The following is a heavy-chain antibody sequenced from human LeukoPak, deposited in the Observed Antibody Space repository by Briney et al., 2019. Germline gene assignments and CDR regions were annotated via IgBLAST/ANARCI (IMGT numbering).Heavy chain of an antibody. CDR1: GFIFSGYD. CDR2: ISRSGRTI. D-gene: IGHD3-22*01. CDR3: ASQYYYDNSAYYTSDWFDP. J-gene: IGHJ5*02. V-gene: IGHV3-48*03. Sequence: PGGSLRLSCAASGFIFSGYDMNWVRQPPGKGLEWVSFISRSGRTIYYADSVKGRFTISRDDAKNSLYLQVNSLRAGDTALYYCASQYYYDNSAYYTSDWFDPWGQGTLVAVSS.